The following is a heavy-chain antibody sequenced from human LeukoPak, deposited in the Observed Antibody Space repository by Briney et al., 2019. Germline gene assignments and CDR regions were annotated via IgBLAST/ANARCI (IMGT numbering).Heavy chain of an antibody. CDR1: GFTFSRYW. V-gene: IGHV3-74*01. CDR3: GREGATVATQIDY. Sequence: GGSLRLSCAASGFTFSRYWMHWVRQAPGKGLVWVSRIGDDGSTTAYADSVKGRFTISRDNAKNTLYLQMNSLRAEDTAVYFCGREGATVATQIDYWGQGTLATVSS. CDR2: IGDDGSTT. J-gene: IGHJ4*02. D-gene: IGHD4-23*01.